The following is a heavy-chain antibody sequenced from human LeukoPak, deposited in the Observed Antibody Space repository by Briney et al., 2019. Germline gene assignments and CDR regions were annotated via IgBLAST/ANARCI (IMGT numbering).Heavy chain of an antibody. CDR2: INPNSGGT. CDR3: ARDLLGTMVRGT. CDR1: GYTFTGYY. V-gene: IGHV1-2*02. D-gene: IGHD3-10*01. J-gene: IGHJ3*01. Sequence: ASVKVSCKVSGYTFTGYYMHWVRQAPGQGLEWMGWINPNSGGTNYAQKFQGRVTMTRDTSISTAYMELSRLRSDDTAVYYCARDLLGTMVRGTWGQGTMVTVSS.